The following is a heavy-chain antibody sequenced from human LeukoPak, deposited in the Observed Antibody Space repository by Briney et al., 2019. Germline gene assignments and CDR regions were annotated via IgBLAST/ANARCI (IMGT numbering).Heavy chain of an antibody. J-gene: IGHJ6*02. V-gene: IGHV1-69*02. Sequence: SVKVSCKASGGTFSSYTISWVRQAPGQGLEWMGRIIPILGIANYAQKFQGRVTITADKSTSTAYMELSSLRSEDTAVYYCASGGWPHARGMDVWGQGTTVTVSS. CDR1: GGTFSSYT. CDR2: IIPILGIA. D-gene: IGHD2-15*01. CDR3: ASGGWPHARGMDV.